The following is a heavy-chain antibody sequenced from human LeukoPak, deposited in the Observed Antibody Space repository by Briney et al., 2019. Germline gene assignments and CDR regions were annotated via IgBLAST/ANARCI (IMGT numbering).Heavy chain of an antibody. Sequence: SETLSLTCTVSGGSIRSSYYYWGWIRQPPGKGLEWIGSIYDSGSTYYNPSLKSRVTISVDTSKNQFSLKLNSVTAADTAVYYCARDGPSSGHYYFDYWGQGTLVTVSS. CDR3: ARDGPSSGHYYFDY. D-gene: IGHD3-22*01. CDR1: GGSIRSSYYY. CDR2: IYDSGST. J-gene: IGHJ4*02. V-gene: IGHV4-39*02.